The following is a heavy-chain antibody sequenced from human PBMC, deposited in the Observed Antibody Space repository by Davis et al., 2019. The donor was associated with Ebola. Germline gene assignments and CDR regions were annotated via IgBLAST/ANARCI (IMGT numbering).Heavy chain of an antibody. D-gene: IGHD2-15*01. CDR1: GGSISSYY. CDR3: GKGAVVAAIAGFVWFDP. Sequence: SETLSLTCAVSGGSISSYYWSWIRQPPGKGLEWIGYLYYSGSTNYNPSLKSRVTISVDTSKNQFSLKLSSVTAADTAVYYCGKGAVVAAIAGFVWFDPWGQGTLVTVSS. CDR2: LYYSGST. V-gene: IGHV4-59*01. J-gene: IGHJ5*02.